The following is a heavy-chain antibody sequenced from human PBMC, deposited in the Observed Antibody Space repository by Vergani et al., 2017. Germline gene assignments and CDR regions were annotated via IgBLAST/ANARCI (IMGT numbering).Heavy chain of an antibody. D-gene: IGHD3-10*01. Sequence: QVQLQQWGAGLLKASETLYLTCAVYGGSFSGYYRSRIRQPPGKGLEWVGEINHRGSTNYNPSLNGRVTITVDTSKKQFALKLSYVTAADTAVYYSARGGRMVRGVINWFDPWGQGTLVTVSS. CDR2: INHRGST. CDR1: GGSFSGYY. V-gene: IGHV4-34*01. J-gene: IGHJ5*02. CDR3: ARGGRMVRGVINWFDP.